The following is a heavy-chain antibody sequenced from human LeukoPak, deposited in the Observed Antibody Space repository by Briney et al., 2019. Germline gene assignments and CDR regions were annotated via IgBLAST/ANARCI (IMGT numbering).Heavy chain of an antibody. J-gene: IGHJ5*02. CDR3: ARLLVIPRGEFDP. V-gene: IGHV4-39*01. Sequence: SETLSLTCTVSGGSISSSNYYWGWIRQPPGKGLEWIGSIYYSGSTYYNPSLKSRVTISVDTSKNQFSLKLSSVTAADTAVYYCARLLVIPRGEFDPWGQGTLVTVSS. CDR2: IYYSGST. D-gene: IGHD3-10*01. CDR1: GGSISSSNYY.